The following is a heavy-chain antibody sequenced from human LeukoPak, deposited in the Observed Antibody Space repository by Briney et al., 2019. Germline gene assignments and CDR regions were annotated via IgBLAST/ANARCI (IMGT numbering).Heavy chain of an antibody. V-gene: IGHV3-7*01. Sequence: PGGSLRLSCAASGFTFSSYWMSWVRQAPGKGLEWVANIKQDGSEKYYVDSVKGRFTISRDNAKNSLYLQMNSLRAEDTAVYYCARVKIAVAHSPPQFFDYWGQGTLVTVSS. CDR1: GFTFSSYW. CDR3: ARVKIAVAHSPPQFFDY. J-gene: IGHJ4*02. CDR2: IKQDGSEK. D-gene: IGHD6-19*01.